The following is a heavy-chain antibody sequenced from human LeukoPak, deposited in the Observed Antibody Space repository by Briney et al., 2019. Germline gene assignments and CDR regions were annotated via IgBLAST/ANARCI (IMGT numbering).Heavy chain of an antibody. V-gene: IGHV3-49*04. CDR1: GFTFSSYW. J-gene: IGHJ4*02. Sequence: GGSLRLSCAASGFTFSSYWMSWVRQAPGKGLEWVGFIRSKAYGGTIEYAASVKGRLTISRDDSKSSAYLQMNSLKTEDTAVYYCIRGRVHLDYWGQGTLVTVSS. CDR2: IRSKAYGGTI. CDR3: IRGRVHLDY.